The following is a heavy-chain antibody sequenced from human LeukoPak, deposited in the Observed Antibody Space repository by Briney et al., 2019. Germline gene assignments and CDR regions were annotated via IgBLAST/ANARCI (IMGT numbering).Heavy chain of an antibody. CDR3: ARGDYYDSSGYHSPFDY. V-gene: IGHV4-34*01. CDR2: INHSGST. Sequence: SETLSLTCAVYGGSFSGYHWSWIRQPPGKGLEWIGEINHSGSTNYNPSLKSRVTISVDTSKNQFSLKLSSVTAADTAVYYCARGDYYDSSGYHSPFDYWGQGTLVTVSS. D-gene: IGHD3-22*01. CDR1: GGSFSGYH. J-gene: IGHJ4*02.